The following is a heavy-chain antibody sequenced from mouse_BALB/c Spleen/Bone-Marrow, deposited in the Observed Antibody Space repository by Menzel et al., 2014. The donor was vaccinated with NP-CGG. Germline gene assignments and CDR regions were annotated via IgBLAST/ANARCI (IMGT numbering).Heavy chain of an antibody. J-gene: IGHJ2*01. CDR3: ARQGAYSYFDY. D-gene: IGHD2-10*01. V-gene: IGHV5-12*02. CDR2: ISNGGGST. Sequence: EVMLVESGGGLVQPGGSLKLSCATSGFTFSDYYMYWVRQTPEKRLEWVAYISNGGGSTYYPYTVKGRFTISRDNAKNTLYLQMSRLKSEDTAMYYCARQGAYSYFDYWGQGTTLTVSS. CDR1: GFTFSDYY.